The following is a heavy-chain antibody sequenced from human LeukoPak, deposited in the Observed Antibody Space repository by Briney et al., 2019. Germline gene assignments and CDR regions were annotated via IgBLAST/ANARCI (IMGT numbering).Heavy chain of an antibody. D-gene: IGHD1-7*01. J-gene: IGHJ3*02. V-gene: IGHV3-7*01. CDR2: IKQDGSEK. CDR1: GFTFSSYW. Sequence: PGGSLRLSCAASGFTFSSYWMSWVRQAPGKGLEWVANIKQDGSEKYYVDSVKGRFTISRDNAKNSLYLHMNSLRAEDTAVYYCARVPNWNYAPDAFDIWGQGTMVTVSS. CDR3: ARVPNWNYAPDAFDI.